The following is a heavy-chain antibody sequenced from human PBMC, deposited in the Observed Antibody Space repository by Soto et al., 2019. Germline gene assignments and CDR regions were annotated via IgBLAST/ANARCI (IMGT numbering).Heavy chain of an antibody. CDR1: GFTFSASS. Sequence: EFQLVESGGGLVQPGGSVRLSCAASGFTFSASSMHWVRQAAGKGLEWLGRIRSKANNYATVYSEVLKGRSIISRDDSQYTMFLEMNSLRTVDTAMYYCAIEGAGFGYWGQGTLVTVSS. J-gene: IGHJ4*02. D-gene: IGHD1-26*01. V-gene: IGHV3-73*01. CDR3: AIEGAGFGY. CDR2: IRSKANNYAT.